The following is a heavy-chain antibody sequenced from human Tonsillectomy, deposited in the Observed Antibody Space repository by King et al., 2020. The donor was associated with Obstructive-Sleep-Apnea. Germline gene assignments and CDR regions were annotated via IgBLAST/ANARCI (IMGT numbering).Heavy chain of an antibody. CDR3: ARRIDDNMGAYYFDY. CDR2: IYPGDSDT. Sequence: QLVQSGPEVKKPGESLKISCKGSGYSFTNYWIGWVRQMPGKGLEWMGIIYPGDSDTRYRPSFQGQVTISADKSISTAYLQWSSLKASDTAMYYCARRIDDNMGAYYFDYWGQGTLVTVSS. V-gene: IGHV5-51*01. CDR1: GYSFTNYW. D-gene: IGHD3-16*01. J-gene: IGHJ4*02.